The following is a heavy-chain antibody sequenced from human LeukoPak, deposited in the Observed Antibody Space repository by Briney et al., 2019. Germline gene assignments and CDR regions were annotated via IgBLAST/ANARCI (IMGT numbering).Heavy chain of an antibody. J-gene: IGHJ4*02. CDR1: GYSISSGYY. Sequence: PSETLSLTCAVSGYSISSGYYWGWIRQPPGKGLEWIGSIYHSGSTYYNPSLKSRVTISVDTSKNQFSLKLSSVTAADTAVYYCARKADYDGYAFDYWGQGTLVTVSS. CDR3: ARKADYDGYAFDY. CDR2: IYHSGST. D-gene: IGHD4-17*01. V-gene: IGHV4-38-2*01.